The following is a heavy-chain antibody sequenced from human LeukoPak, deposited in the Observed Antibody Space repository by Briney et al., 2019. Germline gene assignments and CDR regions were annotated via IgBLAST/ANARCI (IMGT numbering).Heavy chain of an antibody. CDR2: ITTSSTYT. CDR3: ARDLRGYNYGYESNTLDY. V-gene: IGHV3-21*01. CDR1: GFSFSSYN. Sequence: GGSLRLSCAASGFSFSSYNMNWVRQAPGKVLEWVSSITTSSTYTFYADSVKGRFTISRDNAKNSLYLQMNSLRAEDTAVYYCARDLRGYNYGYESNTLDYWGQGTLVTVSS. J-gene: IGHJ4*02. D-gene: IGHD5-18*01.